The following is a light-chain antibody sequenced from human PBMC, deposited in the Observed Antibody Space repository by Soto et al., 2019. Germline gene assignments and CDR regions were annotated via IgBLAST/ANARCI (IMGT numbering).Light chain of an antibody. J-gene: IGKJ4*01. V-gene: IGKV3-11*01. CDR2: DAS. CDR3: QQRSDWPST. Sequence: EIVLTQSPATLSLSPGDRATLSCRASQTVSSYLAWYQQKPGQAPRLLIYDASSRATGIPATFSGSGSGTDFTLTITSLDPEDFAVYYCQQRSDWPSTFGGGTKVEIK. CDR1: QTVSSY.